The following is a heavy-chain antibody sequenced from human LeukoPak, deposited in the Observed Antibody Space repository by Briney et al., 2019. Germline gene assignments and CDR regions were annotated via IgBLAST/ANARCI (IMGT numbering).Heavy chain of an antibody. CDR2: IIPVLNIT. CDR3: ARDQGLTAPPPYGLDV. V-gene: IGHV1-69*04. D-gene: IGHD5-18*01. Sequence: SVKVSCKASGGTFSGSAITWVRQAPGQGLEWMGRIIPVLNITTYAQKFQGSVTITADTSTSTVYMELSSLRSEETAVYYCARDQGLTAPPPYGLDVWGQGTTVIVSS. CDR1: GGTFSGSA. J-gene: IGHJ6*02.